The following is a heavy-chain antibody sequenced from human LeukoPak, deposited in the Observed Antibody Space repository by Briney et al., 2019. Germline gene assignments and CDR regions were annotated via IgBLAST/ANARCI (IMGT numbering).Heavy chain of an antibody. D-gene: IGHD4-23*01. V-gene: IGHV3-30*04. CDR3: ARGAHKRDDYGGFFDY. Sequence: GRSLRLSCAASGFTFSNYAIHWGRRAPGKWLEWVAVISSDGNKKDYADSVKGRLTISRDNSKNTLYLQMNSLRAEDTAVYYCARGAHKRDDYGGFFDYWGQGTLVTVSS. CDR2: ISSDGNKK. J-gene: IGHJ4*02. CDR1: GFTFSNYA.